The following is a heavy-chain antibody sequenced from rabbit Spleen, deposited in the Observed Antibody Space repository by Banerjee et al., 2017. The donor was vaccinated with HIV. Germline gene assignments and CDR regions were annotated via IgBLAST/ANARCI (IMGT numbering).Heavy chain of an antibody. Sequence: QSLEESGGDLVKPGASLTLTCTASGFDLNTFYYMCWVRQAPGKGLELIACIRVGSYTTTSYASWAKGRFTISKTSSTTVTLQMTSLTAADTATYFCARDTGTSFSTYGMDLWGPGTLVTVS. J-gene: IGHJ6*01. D-gene: IGHD8-1*01. CDR2: IRVGSYTTT. CDR1: GFDLNTFYY. V-gene: IGHV1S40*01. CDR3: ARDTGTSFSTYGMDL.